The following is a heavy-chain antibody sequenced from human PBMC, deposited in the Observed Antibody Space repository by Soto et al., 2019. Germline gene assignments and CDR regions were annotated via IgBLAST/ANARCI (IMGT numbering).Heavy chain of an antibody. CDR1: GGSIYSGGYY. V-gene: IGHV4-31*03. CDR2: IYYSGST. D-gene: IGHD4-17*01. J-gene: IGHJ4*02. Sequence: QVQLQESGPGLVKPSQTLSLTCTVSGGSIYSGGYYWSWIRQHPGKGLEWIGYIYYSGSTFYNPSLKSRVTISVDTSKNQFSLKPRSVTAADTAFYYCARGMTTVTNFDYWGQGTLVTVSS. CDR3: ARGMTTVTNFDY.